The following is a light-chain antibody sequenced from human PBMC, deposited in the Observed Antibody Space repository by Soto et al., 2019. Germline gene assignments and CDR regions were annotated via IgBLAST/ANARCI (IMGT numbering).Light chain of an antibody. Sequence: VLTQAPLSLPVIPGEAASISCSSSQSLFDRDDDKTYLDWYLQRPGQSPQLLIYMLSHRASGVTDRFSGSRSDTDFTLKISSVEPEDVGVYYCMQRMKFPLTFGGGTKVEIK. CDR1: QSLFDRDDDKTY. CDR2: MLS. J-gene: IGKJ4*01. V-gene: IGKV2-40*01. CDR3: MQRMKFPLT.